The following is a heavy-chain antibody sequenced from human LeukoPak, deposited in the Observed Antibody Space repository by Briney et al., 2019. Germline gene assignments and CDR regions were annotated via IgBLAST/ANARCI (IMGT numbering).Heavy chain of an antibody. V-gene: IGHV4-38-2*02. CDR3: ARVVPAATNWFDP. Sequence: PSETLSLTCTVSGYSISSGYYWGWIRQPPGKGLEWIGSIYHSGSTYYNPSLKSRVTISVDTSKNQFSLKLSSVTAADTAVYYCARVVPAATNWFDPWGQGTLVTVSS. J-gene: IGHJ5*02. CDR2: IYHSGST. D-gene: IGHD2-2*01. CDR1: GYSISSGYY.